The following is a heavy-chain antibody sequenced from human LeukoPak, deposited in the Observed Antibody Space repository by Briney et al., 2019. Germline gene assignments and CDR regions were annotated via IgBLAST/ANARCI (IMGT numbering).Heavy chain of an antibody. Sequence: PGGSLRLSCAASGFTFSSYGMHWVRQAPGKGLEWVAFIRYDGSNKYYADSVKGRFTISRDNSKNTLYLQMNSLRAEDTAVYYCAKDEYSSGWYGVDYWGQGTLVTVSS. CDR2: IRYDGSNK. V-gene: IGHV3-30*02. J-gene: IGHJ4*02. CDR1: GFTFSSYG. CDR3: AKDEYSSGWYGVDY. D-gene: IGHD6-19*01.